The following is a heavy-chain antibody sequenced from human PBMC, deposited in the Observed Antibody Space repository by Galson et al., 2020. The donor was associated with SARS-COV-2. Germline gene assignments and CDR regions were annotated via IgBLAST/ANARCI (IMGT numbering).Heavy chain of an antibody. D-gene: IGHD1-26*01. J-gene: IGHJ4*02. CDR3: AREGTSGSFYFDS. Sequence: YSPSLKSRVTISRDTSRNQYSLKLNSVTAADTAVYYCAREGTSGSFYFDSWGRGTLVTVSS. V-gene: IGHV4-61*02.